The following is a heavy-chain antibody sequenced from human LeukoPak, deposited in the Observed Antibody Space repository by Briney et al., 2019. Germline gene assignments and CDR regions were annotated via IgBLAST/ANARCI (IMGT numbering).Heavy chain of an antibody. V-gene: IGHV4-59*11. J-gene: IGHJ5*02. Sequence: KASETLSLTCTVSGGSTSSHYWSWIRQPPGKGLEWIGYIYYSGSTNYNPSLKSRVTISVDTSKNQFSLKLSSVTAADTAVYYCARDLIAAAGNNWLDPWGQGTLVTVSS. CDR1: GGSTSSHY. CDR3: ARDLIAAAGNNWLDP. D-gene: IGHD6-13*01. CDR2: IYYSGST.